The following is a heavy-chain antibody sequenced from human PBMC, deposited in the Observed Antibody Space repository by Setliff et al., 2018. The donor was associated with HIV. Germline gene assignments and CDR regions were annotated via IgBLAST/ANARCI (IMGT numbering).Heavy chain of an antibody. Sequence: SETLSLTCAVSGFSINSGYYWGWIRQPPGKELEWIGSIYQTGTTYYNPSLKSRVTISVDTSQNQFSLRLSSVTAADTAVYYCARTMWEKYFDFWGQGALVTVSS. CDR1: GFSINSGYY. J-gene: IGHJ4*02. CDR2: IYQTGTT. CDR3: ARTMWEKYFDF. V-gene: IGHV4-38-2*01. D-gene: IGHD1-26*01.